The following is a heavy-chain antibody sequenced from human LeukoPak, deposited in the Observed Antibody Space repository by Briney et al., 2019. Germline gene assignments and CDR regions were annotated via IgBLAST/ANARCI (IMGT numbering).Heavy chain of an antibody. D-gene: IGHD4/OR15-4a*01. CDR1: GFTFSSYG. V-gene: IGHV3-30*18. CDR3: AKDLTISLGTPEDY. J-gene: IGHJ4*02. Sequence: PGGSLRLSCAASGFTFSSYGMHWVRQAPGKGLEWVAVISYDGSNKYYADSVKGRFTISRDNSKNTLYLQMNSLRAEDTAVYYCAKDLTISLGTPEDYWGQGTLVTVSS. CDR2: ISYDGSNK.